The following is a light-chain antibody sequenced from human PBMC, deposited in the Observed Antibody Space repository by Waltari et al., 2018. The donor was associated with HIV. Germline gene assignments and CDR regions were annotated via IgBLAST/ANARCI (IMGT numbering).Light chain of an antibody. CDR3: QHYGGSSWT. CDR2: GTS. Sequence: EIVLTQSPGTLSLSPGERAILSCRPSQSVSNAYLTWYQQRRGQAPRLLIYGTSIRATGIPDRFSGSGSGTDFILTIGRLEPEDFAVYYCQHYGGSSWTFGQGTEVEIK. V-gene: IGKV3-20*01. J-gene: IGKJ1*01. CDR1: QSVSNAY.